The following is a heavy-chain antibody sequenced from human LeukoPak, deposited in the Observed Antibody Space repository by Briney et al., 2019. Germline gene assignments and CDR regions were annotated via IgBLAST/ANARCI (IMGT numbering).Heavy chain of an antibody. CDR1: GGSFSGYY. Sequence: SETLSLTCAVYGGSFSGYYWSWIRQSPGKGLEWIGEINHSGSTNYNPSLKSRVTISVDTSKIQFSLELTSMTAADTAVYYCASSRGVVTPFDYWGQGTLVIVSS. D-gene: IGHD2-21*02. CDR3: ASSRGVVTPFDY. J-gene: IGHJ4*02. CDR2: INHSGST. V-gene: IGHV4-34*01.